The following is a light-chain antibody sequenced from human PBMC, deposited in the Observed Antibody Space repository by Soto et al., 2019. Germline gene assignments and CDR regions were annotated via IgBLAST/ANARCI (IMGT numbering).Light chain of an antibody. CDR2: GAS. CDR3: QHYNNWPPWT. V-gene: IGKV3-15*01. J-gene: IGKJ1*01. CDR1: HSVSNN. Sequence: EIVMTQSPATLSVSPGERATLSCRASHSVSNNLAWYQQKFGQAPRLLIYGASTRATGIPARFSGSGSGTEFTLTISSLQSEDFAVYYCQHYNNWPPWTFGQGTKVEVK.